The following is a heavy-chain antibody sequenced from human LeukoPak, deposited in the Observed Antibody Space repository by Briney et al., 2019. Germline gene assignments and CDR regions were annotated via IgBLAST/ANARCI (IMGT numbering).Heavy chain of an antibody. V-gene: IGHV4-34*01. D-gene: IGHD3-22*01. CDR1: GGSFSGYY. Sequence: PSETLSLTCAVYGGSFSGYYWSWIRQPPGKGLEWIGEINHSGSTNYNPSLKSRVTISVDTSKNQFSLKLSSVTAADTAVYYCARGYYYDSSGHALHWYFDLWGRSTLVTVSS. CDR3: ARGYYYDSSGHALHWYFDL. CDR2: INHSGST. J-gene: IGHJ2*01.